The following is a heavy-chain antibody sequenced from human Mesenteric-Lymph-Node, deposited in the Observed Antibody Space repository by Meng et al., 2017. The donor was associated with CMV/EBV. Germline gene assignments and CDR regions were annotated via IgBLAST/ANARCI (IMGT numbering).Heavy chain of an antibody. D-gene: IGHD6-13*01. V-gene: IGHV4-34*01. CDR1: GGSFSCYY. CDR3: ARNLVPRIDY. Sequence: SLPCAVYGGSFSCYYWSWIRQPPRKGLEWIGEINHSGSTNYNPSLKSRVTISVDTSKNQFSLKLSSVTAADTAVYYCARNLVPRIDYWGQGTLVTVSS. J-gene: IGHJ4*02. CDR2: INHSGST.